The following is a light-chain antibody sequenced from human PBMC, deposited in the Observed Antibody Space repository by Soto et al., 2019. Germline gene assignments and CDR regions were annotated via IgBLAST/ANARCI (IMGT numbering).Light chain of an antibody. J-gene: IGKJ5*01. CDR3: QQANSFPIT. V-gene: IGKV1-39*01. CDR1: QSISSY. Sequence: DIQMTQSPSSLSASVGDRVTITCRASQSISSYLNWYQQKPGKAPKLLIYAASSLQSGVPSRFSGSGSGTEFTLTISSLQPEDCAIYFCQQANSFPITFGQGTRLEIK. CDR2: AAS.